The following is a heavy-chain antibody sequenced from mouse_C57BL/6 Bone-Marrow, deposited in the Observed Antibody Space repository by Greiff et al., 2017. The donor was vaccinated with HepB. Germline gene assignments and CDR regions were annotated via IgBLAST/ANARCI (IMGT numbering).Heavy chain of an antibody. CDR3: TTSITTVFDY. CDR2: IDPEDGDT. D-gene: IGHD1-1*01. J-gene: IGHJ2*01. Sequence: EVQLQQSGAELVRPGASVKLSCTASGFNINDYYMHWVKQRPEQGLEWIGRIDPEDGDTEYAPKFQGKATMTADTSSQTSYLQLSSLTSEDTAVYYCTTSITTVFDYWGQGTTLTVSS. V-gene: IGHV14-1*01. CDR1: GFNINDYY.